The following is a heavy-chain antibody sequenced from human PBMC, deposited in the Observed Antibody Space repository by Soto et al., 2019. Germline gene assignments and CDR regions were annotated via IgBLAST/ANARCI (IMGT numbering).Heavy chain of an antibody. CDR2: ISGSGGST. CDR1: GFTFSSKA. J-gene: IGHJ4*02. V-gene: IGHV3-23*01. CDR3: AKAELWFGELGY. Sequence: GGSLRLSCAASGFTFSSKAISWVRQAPGKGLEWVSAISGSGGSTYYADSVKGRFTISRDNSKNTLYLQMNSLRAEDTAVYYCAKAELWFGELGYWGQGTLVTVSS. D-gene: IGHD3-10*01.